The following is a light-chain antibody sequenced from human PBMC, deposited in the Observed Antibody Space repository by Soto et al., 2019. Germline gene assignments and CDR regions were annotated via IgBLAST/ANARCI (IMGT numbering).Light chain of an antibody. CDR3: QPYDNLPPT. V-gene: IGKV1-33*01. Sequence: DIQMTQSPSSLSASVGDRVSITCQASQDISNYLNWYQQKPGKAPKLLIYDASNLETGVPSRFSGSGSGTDFTFTISSLQPEDIATYYCQPYDNLPPTFGPGTKVDIK. CDR2: DAS. J-gene: IGKJ3*01. CDR1: QDISNY.